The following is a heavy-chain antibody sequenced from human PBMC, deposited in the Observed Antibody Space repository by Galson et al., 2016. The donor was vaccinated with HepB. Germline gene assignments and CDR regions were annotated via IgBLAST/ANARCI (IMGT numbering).Heavy chain of an antibody. V-gene: IGHV4-4*07. D-gene: IGHD1-14*01. CDR1: GGSISSYY. J-gene: IGHJ4*02. CDR2: IYTSGST. CDR3: ARERGHRTGYFDY. Sequence: SETLSLTCTVSGGSISSYYWSWIRRPAGKGLEWIGHIYTSGSTNYNPSLKSRVTMSVDTPKNQFSLRLTSVTAADTAVFYCARERGHRTGYFDYWGLGTLVTVSS.